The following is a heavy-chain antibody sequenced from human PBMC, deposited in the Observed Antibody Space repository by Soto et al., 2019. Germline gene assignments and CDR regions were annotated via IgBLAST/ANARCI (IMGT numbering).Heavy chain of an antibody. V-gene: IGHV1-69*13. Sequence: SVKVSCKASGGTFSSYAISWVRQAPGQGLEWMGGIIPIFGTANYAQKFQGRVTITADESTSTAYMELSSLRSEDTAVYYRATQSYYVWGSYRPYYFDYWGQGTLVTVSS. D-gene: IGHD3-16*02. CDR1: GGTFSSYA. J-gene: IGHJ4*02. CDR2: IIPIFGTA. CDR3: ATQSYYVWGSYRPYYFDY.